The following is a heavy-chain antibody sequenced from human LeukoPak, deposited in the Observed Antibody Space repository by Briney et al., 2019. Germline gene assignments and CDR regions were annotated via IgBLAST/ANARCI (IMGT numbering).Heavy chain of an antibody. D-gene: IGHD6-13*01. CDR2: ISGSGGST. V-gene: IGHV3-23*01. J-gene: IGHJ4*02. CDR3: AKSSPYSSSWYPLDY. CDR1: GFTFSSYA. Sequence: GGSLRLSCAASGFTFSSYAMSWVRQAPGKGLEWVSAISGSGGSTYYADSVKGRFTISRDNSKNTLYRQMNSLRAEDTALYYCAKSSPYSSSWYPLDYWGQGTLVTVSS.